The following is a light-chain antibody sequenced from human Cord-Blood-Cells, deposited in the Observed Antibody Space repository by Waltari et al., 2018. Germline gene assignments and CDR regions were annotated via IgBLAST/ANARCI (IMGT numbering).Light chain of an antibody. V-gene: IGKV3-11*01. CDR2: DAS. CDR1: QSVSSY. Sequence: EIVLTHSPATLSLSPGERATLSCSASQSVSSYLAWYQQKPGQAPRLLNYDASNRSTGIPARFSGSGSATDFTLTISSLEPEDFAVYYCQQRSNWLTFGGGTKVEIK. J-gene: IGKJ4*01. CDR3: QQRSNWLT.